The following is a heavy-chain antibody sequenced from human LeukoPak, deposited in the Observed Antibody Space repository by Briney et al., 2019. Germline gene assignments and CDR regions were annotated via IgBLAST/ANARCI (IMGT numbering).Heavy chain of an antibody. J-gene: IGHJ4*02. CDR1: GFTFSSYG. CDR3: ARDGEYSYGYGFDY. D-gene: IGHD5-18*01. V-gene: IGHV3-NL1*01. Sequence: GGSLRLSCAATGFTFSSYGMHWVRQAPGKGLEWVSVIYSGDRTYYADSVKGRFTISRDTSKNTVYLQMNSLRPEETAVYYCARDGEYSYGYGFDYWGQGTLVTVSS. CDR2: IYSGDRT.